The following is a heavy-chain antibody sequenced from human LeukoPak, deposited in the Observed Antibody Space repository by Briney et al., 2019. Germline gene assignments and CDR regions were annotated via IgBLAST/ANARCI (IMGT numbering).Heavy chain of an antibody. CDR1: GFTFSSYA. CDR3: AKGLGKATVTPLGF. J-gene: IGHJ4*02. V-gene: IGHV3-23*01. CDR2: ISGSGGNT. Sequence: GGSLRLSCAASGFTFSSYAMSWVRQAPGEGLEWVSGISGSGGNTYYADSVKGRFTISRDNSKNTLYLQMDSLRVEDTAVYYCAKGLGKATVTPLGFWGQGTLVTVSS. D-gene: IGHD4-11*01.